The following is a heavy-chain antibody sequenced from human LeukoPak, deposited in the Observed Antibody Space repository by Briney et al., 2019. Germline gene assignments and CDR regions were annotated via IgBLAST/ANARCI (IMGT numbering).Heavy chain of an antibody. Sequence: ASVTVSCTVSGYTLTELSMHWVRQAPGKGLEWMGGFDPEDDETIYAQKFQGRVTMTEDTSTDTAYMELSSLRSEDTAVYFCATSYYSDSSGYYRIDYWGQGTLVTVSS. CDR2: FDPEDDET. D-gene: IGHD3-22*01. V-gene: IGHV1-24*01. CDR3: ATSYYSDSSGYYRIDY. J-gene: IGHJ4*02. CDR1: GYTLTELS.